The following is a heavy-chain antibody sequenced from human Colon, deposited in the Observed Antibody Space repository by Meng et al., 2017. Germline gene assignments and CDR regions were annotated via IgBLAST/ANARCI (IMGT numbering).Heavy chain of an antibody. CDR3: ARDTLYGTDY. CDR1: GGSIKSGGYP. CDR2: MSDSGTT. D-gene: IGHD4-17*01. V-gene: IGHV4-31*03. J-gene: IGHJ4*02. Sequence: QVHLHESGPGLVRPSADLSLVCTVSGGSIKSGGYPWSWVRQHPGKGLEYIGFMSDSGTTDYNPSLRSRVSISEIGSSKNQFSLTLRSVTAADTATYFCARDTLYGTDYWGQGVLVTVSS.